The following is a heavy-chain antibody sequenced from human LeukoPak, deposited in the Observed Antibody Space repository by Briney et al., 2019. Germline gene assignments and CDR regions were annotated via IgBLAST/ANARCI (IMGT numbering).Heavy chain of an antibody. CDR1: GGSISSSNYY. CDR2: LYYSGST. D-gene: IGHD2-8*01. J-gene: IGHJ5*02. Sequence: KDSETLSLTCTVSGGSISSSNYYWGWIRQPPGKGLEWIGSLYYSGSTYYNPSLKSRVAISVDTSKNQFSLKLRSVTAADTAVYYCARPRSRVSWFDPLGPGNPGHRLL. CDR3: ARPRSRVSWFDP. V-gene: IGHV4-39*01.